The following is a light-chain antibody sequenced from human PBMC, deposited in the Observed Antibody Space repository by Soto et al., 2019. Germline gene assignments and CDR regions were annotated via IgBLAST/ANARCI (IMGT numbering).Light chain of an antibody. V-gene: IGKV3D-20*02. CDR1: QSVDRAY. CDR2: GTS. CDR3: QQRSS. J-gene: IGKJ5*01. Sequence: EVVLTQSPGTLSLSPGDTATLSCRPSQSVDRAYLAWYQQRPGHAPRLLIYGTSRRATGIPDRFSGSGSETEFTLTIRSLQSEDFAVYYCQQRSSFGQGTRLEIK.